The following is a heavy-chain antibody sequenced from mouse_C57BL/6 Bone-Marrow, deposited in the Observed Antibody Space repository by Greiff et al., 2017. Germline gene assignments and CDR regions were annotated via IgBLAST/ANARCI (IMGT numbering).Heavy chain of an antibody. J-gene: IGHJ3*01. CDR2: ISSGGSYT. CDR3: ARHWG. Sequence: EVQVVESGGDLVKPGGSLKLSCAASGFTFSSYGMSWVRQTPDKRLEWVATISSGGSYTYYPDSVKGRFTISRDNAKNTLYLQMSSLKSEDTAMYYCARHWGWGQGTLVTVSA. CDR1: GFTFSSYG. V-gene: IGHV5-6*01.